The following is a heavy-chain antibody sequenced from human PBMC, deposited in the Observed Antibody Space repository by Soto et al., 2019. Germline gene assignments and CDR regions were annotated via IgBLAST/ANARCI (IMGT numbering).Heavy chain of an antibody. J-gene: IGHJ6*02. CDR1: GFIFSNYD. CDR3: ARVGGVPSVIGHYYYGMDV. V-gene: IGHV3-30-3*01. D-gene: IGHD3-16*01. CDR2: ISYDGSKK. Sequence: LRLSCAASGFIFSNYDINWVRQAPGKGLEWVAVISYDGSKKYYADSVKGRFTVSRDNSKNLMYLEMNSLRDEDTAIYYCARVGGVPSVIGHYYYGMDVWGQGTTVTVSS.